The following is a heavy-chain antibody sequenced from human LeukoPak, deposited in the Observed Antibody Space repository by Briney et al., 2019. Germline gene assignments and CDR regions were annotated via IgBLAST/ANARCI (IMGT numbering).Heavy chain of an antibody. J-gene: IGHJ5*02. CDR2: IIPIFCTP. D-gene: IGHD3-10*01. CDR3: ARSEVRGPHMDNWFDP. V-gene: IGHV1-69*01. Sequence: GSSVKVSCKASGGTFSSYAISWVRQAPGQGLEWMGGIIPIFCTPNYAQKFQGRVTLTADESTSTAYMELSSLSSEDTAVYYCARSEVRGPHMDNWFDPWGQGTLVTVSS. CDR1: GGTFSSYA.